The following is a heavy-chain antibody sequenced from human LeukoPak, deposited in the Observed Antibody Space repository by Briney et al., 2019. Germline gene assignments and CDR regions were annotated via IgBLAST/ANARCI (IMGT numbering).Heavy chain of an antibody. CDR2: IYTSGST. CDR3: ARAGTGGYCSGGSCYPKDLLFDY. D-gene: IGHD2-15*01. CDR1: GGSISSYY. J-gene: IGHJ4*02. Sequence: TSETLSLTCTVSGGSISSYYWSWIRQPAGKGLEWIGRIYTSGSTNYNPSLKSRVTMSVDTSKNLFSLKLSSVTAADTAVYYCARAGTGGYCSGGSCYPKDLLFDYWGQGTLVTVSS. V-gene: IGHV4-4*07.